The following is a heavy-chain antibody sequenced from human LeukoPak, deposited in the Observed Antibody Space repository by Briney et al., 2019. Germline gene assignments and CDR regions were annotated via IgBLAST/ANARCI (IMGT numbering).Heavy chain of an antibody. D-gene: IGHD6-13*01. Sequence: GGSLRLSCAASGFTFSSYSMNWVRQAPGKGLECVSSISSRSSYIYYADSVKGRFTISGDNAKNSLYLQMNSLRAEDTAVYYCARAENGYSSSWSYQYYYYMDVWGKGTTVTVSS. CDR3: ARAENGYSSSWSYQYYYYMDV. CDR2: ISSRSSYI. J-gene: IGHJ6*03. V-gene: IGHV3-21*01. CDR1: GFTFSSYS.